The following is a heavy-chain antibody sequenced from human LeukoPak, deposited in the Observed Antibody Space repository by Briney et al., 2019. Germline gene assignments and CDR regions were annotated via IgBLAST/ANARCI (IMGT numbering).Heavy chain of an antibody. J-gene: IGHJ4*02. CDR3: ARRRVVAAYFDY. V-gene: IGHV4-34*01. Sequence: SETLSLTCAVYGGSFSGYYWSWIRQPPGKGLEWIGEINHSGSTNYNPSLKSRVTISVDTSKNQFSLKLSSVTAADTAVYYCARRRVVAAYFDYWGQGTLVTVSS. CDR2: INHSGST. CDR1: GGSFSGYY. D-gene: IGHD2-15*01.